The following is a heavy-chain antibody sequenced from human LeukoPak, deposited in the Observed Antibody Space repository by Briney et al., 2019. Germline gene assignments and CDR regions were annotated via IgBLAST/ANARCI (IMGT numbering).Heavy chain of an antibody. D-gene: IGHD3-22*01. V-gene: IGHV4-39*01. CDR1: GDSVSRSDSY. Sequence: SETLSLTCSVSGDSVSRSDSYWDWIRQPRGKGLEWIGTIYYSGRTYYSPSLKGRVTMSVDPSNNQFSLSLRSVTAADTAIYYCARRRYYDGSCYLEWSQGTLLSVSS. CDR3: ARRRYYDGSCYLE. J-gene: IGHJ1*01. CDR2: IYYSGRT.